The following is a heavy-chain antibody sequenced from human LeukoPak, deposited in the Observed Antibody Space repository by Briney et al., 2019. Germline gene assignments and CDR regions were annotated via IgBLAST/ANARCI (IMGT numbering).Heavy chain of an antibody. J-gene: IGHJ5*02. CDR1: GGSFSGCY. V-gene: IGHV4-34*01. D-gene: IGHD2-15*01. CDR3: ARGRIVVAYNWFDP. Sequence: PSETLSLTCAVYGGSFSGCYWSWIRQPPGKGLEWIGEINHSGSTNYNPSLKSRVTISVDTSKNQFSLKLSSVTAADTAVYYCARGRIVVAYNWFDPWGQGTLVTVSS. CDR2: INHSGST.